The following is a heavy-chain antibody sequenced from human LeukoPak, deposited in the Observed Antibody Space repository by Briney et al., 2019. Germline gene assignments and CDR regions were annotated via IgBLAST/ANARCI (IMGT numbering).Heavy chain of an antibody. J-gene: IGHJ4*02. V-gene: IGHV3-20*04. CDR2: INWNGGST. CDR3: ARVNSGYYDSSGYYY. Sequence: GGSLRLSCAASGFTFDDYGMSWVRQAPGKGLEWVSGINWNGGSTGYADSVKGRFTISRDNAKNSLYLQMNNLRAEDTALYYCARVNSGYYDSSGYYYWGQGTLVTVSS. D-gene: IGHD3-22*01. CDR1: GFTFDDYG.